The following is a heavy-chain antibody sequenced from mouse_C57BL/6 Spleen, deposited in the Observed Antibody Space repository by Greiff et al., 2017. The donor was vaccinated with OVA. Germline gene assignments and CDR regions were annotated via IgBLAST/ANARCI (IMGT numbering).Heavy chain of an antibody. CDR3: ARNLYFDY. J-gene: IGHJ2*01. Sequence: DVKVEESGPGLVKPSQSLSLTCSVSGYSITSGYYWNWIRQFPGNKLEWMGYISYDGSNNYNPSLKNRISITRDTSKNQFFLKLNSVTTEDTATYYCARNLYFDYWGQGTTLTVSS. V-gene: IGHV3-6*01. CDR1: GYSITSGYY. CDR2: ISYDGSN.